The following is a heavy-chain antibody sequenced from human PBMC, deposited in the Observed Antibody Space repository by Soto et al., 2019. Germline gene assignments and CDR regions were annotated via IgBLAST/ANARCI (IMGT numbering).Heavy chain of an antibody. D-gene: IGHD1-26*01. CDR1: GFSLSTSGGG. Sequence: SGATLVNPTQTLTLTCTFSGFSLSTSGGGGGWIRQPPGKAREWLALIYWDDDKRYNPSLKSRRAISKDTSKNQVVLTMTNMDPVDTATYYCAHSKGDSGSYYHLFDYWGQGTLVTVSS. V-gene: IGHV2-5*02. CDR2: IYWDDDK. CDR3: AHSKGDSGSYYHLFDY. J-gene: IGHJ4*02.